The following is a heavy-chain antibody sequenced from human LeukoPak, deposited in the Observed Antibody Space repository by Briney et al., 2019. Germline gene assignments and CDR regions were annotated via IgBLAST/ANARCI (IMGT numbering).Heavy chain of an antibody. CDR3: ARMGRGYGMDV. J-gene: IGHJ6*04. D-gene: IGHD3-10*01. CDR2: IDWDDDK. Sequence: ESGPALVKPTQTLTLTCTFSGLSLSTSGMRVSWIRQPPGKALEWLARIDWDDDKFYSTSLKTRLTISKDTSKNQVVLTMTNMDPVDTATYYCARMGRGYGMDVWGKGTTVTVSS. CDR1: GLSLSTSGMR. V-gene: IGHV2-70*04.